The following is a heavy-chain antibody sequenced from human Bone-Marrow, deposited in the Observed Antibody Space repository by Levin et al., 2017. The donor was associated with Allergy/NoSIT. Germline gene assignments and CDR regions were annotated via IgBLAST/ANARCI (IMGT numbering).Heavy chain of an antibody. CDR3: AKYGAASYDDNLMSFED. V-gene: IGHV4-61*02. J-gene: IGHJ4*02. Sequence: SETLSLTCSVSGGSVRSADFYWSWLRQPAGKGLEWIGRLHISGSTDYNPSLKSRVVISVDTSKNQFPPTLSSVPAAYTAVYYCAKYGAASYDDNLMSFEDWGQGTLVTVSS. D-gene: IGHD3-16*01. CDR2: LHISGST. CDR1: GGSVRSADFY.